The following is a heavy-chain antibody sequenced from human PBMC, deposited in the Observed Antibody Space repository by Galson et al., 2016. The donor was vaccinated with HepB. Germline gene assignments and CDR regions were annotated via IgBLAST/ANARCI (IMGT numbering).Heavy chain of an antibody. J-gene: IGHJ6*02. D-gene: IGHD3-22*01. CDR1: GFSLSTIGMG. Sequence: PALVKPTQTLTLTCTFSGFSLSTIGMGVGWIRQPPGKALEWLALYYWDDDRSYSPSLERRLSITKDTSKSQVVLTMTNMDPVDTATYYCARSRRLRGGYYVMDVWGQGTTVTVSS. V-gene: IGHV2-5*02. CDR2: YYWDDDR. CDR3: ARSRRLRGGYYVMDV.